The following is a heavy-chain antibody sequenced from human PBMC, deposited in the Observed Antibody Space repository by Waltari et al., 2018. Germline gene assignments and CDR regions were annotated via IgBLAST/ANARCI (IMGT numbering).Heavy chain of an antibody. Sequence: QVQLQQWGAGLLKPSETLSLTCAVYGGSFSGYYWSWIRQPPGKGLEWIGESSHSGTTNYTPSLKSRVNISRDTSKNQFSLKLSSVTAADTAVYYCARQEIIVEVTGDGFDIWGQGTMVTVSS. CDR1: GGSFSGYY. D-gene: IGHD2-21*02. CDR3: ARQEIIVEVTGDGFDI. V-gene: IGHV4-34*01. J-gene: IGHJ3*02. CDR2: SSHSGTT.